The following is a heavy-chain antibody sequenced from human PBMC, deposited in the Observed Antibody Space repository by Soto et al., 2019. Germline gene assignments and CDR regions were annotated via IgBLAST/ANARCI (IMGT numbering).Heavy chain of an antibody. CDR3: ADGGRYPYY. CDR2: ISAGGDGT. J-gene: IGHJ4*02. D-gene: IGHD1-26*01. V-gene: IGHV3-23*01. CDR1: GFSFRSYA. Sequence: EGQRLESGGDLVQPGGSLRLSCAASGFSFRSYAMGWVRQAPGKGLNWVSSISAGGDGTYYADSVKGRFTISRDNSKNTMYLQMTSLRADDTAVYYCADGGRYPYYWGPGTLVIVSS.